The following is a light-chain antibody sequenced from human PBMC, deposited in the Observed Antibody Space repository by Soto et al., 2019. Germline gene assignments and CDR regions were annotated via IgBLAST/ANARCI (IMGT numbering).Light chain of an antibody. CDR2: GAS. J-gene: IGKJ5*01. CDR1: QSVSSSY. V-gene: IGKV3-20*01. CDR3: QHYGSSPPYT. Sequence: VWTQSPCTLSLSPGERAPLSCMASQSVSSSYLAWYQQKPGQAPRLLIYGASSRATGIPDRFSGSGSGTDFTLTISRLEPEDFAVYYCQHYGSSPPYTFGQGTRLEIK.